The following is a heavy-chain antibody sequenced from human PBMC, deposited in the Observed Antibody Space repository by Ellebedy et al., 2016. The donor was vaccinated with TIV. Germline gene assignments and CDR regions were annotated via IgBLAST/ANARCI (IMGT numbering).Heavy chain of an antibody. Sequence: GESLKISCAASGFAFSTYPMSWVRQAPGKGLEWVSSISGGGSSTHYPDSVKGRFTIPRNNSKNTLYLQMNSLRAEDTAVYYCAKHALAAGDGNWFDPWGQGTLVTVSS. J-gene: IGHJ5*02. V-gene: IGHV3-23*01. CDR1: GFAFSTYP. CDR3: AKHALAAGDGNWFDP. CDR2: ISGGGSST. D-gene: IGHD6-13*01.